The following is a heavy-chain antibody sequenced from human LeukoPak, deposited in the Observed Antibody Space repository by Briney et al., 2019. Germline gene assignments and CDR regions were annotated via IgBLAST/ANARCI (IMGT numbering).Heavy chain of an antibody. D-gene: IGHD2-15*01. J-gene: IGHJ4*02. CDR1: GSIFTSYW. V-gene: IGHV5-10-1*01. CDR3: ARGVVAAHPDY. Sequence: RPGESLRISCQGSGSIFTSYWISWVRQLPGKGLEWMGRIDPSDSYTNYSPSFQGHVTISANKSISTAYLQWSSLKASDTAMYYCARGVVAAHPDYWGQGTLVTVSS. CDR2: IDPSDSYT.